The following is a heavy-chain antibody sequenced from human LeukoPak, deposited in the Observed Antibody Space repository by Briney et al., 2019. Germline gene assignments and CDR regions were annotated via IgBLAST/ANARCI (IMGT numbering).Heavy chain of an antibody. CDR1: GFTFNNRA. D-gene: IGHD5-24*01. J-gene: IGHJ4*02. CDR2: ITDSGDST. V-gene: IGHV3-23*01. Sequence: GGSLRLSCAASGFTFNNRAMSWVRQTPGKGLEWVSSITDSGDSTYYADSVKGRFTISRDNSKDTLYLQMNSLRAEDAAVYYCATRNNGCPYHWGQGTLVTVSS. CDR3: ATRNNGCPYH.